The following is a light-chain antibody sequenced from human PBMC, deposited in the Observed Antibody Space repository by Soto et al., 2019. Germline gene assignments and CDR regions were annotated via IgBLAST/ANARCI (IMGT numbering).Light chain of an antibody. CDR2: GAS. CDR1: QSVSSTY. J-gene: IGKJ2*01. CDR3: LLYGRSRLYT. V-gene: IGKV3-20*01. Sequence: EIVLTQSPGTLSLSPGERATLSCRASQSVSSTYLAWYQQKPGQAPRLLIYGASSGATGIPDRFSGSGSGTDFTLTISRLEPEDFAVYYCLLYGRSRLYTVGQGTKLEIK.